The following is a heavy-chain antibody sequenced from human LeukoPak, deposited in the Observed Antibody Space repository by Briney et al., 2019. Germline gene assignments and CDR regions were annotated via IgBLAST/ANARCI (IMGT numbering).Heavy chain of an antibody. CDR2: ISWNSGSI. D-gene: IGHD2-2*01. Sequence: PGRSLRLSCAASGFTFDDYAMHWVRQAPGKGLEWVSGISWNSGSIGYADSVKGRFTISRDNAKNSLYPQMNSLRAEDTALYYCAKADDYCSSTSCYFGFWSYYFDYWGQGTLVTVSS. J-gene: IGHJ4*02. CDR1: GFTFDDYA. CDR3: AKADDYCSSTSCYFGFWSYYFDY. V-gene: IGHV3-9*01.